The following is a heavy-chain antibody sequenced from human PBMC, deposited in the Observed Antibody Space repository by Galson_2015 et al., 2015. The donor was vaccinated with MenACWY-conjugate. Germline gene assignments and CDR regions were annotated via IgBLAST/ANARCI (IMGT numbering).Heavy chain of an antibody. Sequence: STRFSCAASGFTFNNYWMHWVRHPPGEGLEWISYIKADGSFSNYADSVKGRFTISTDNAKNMVYLQMDGLGDEDTAVYFCARDNNWSFDSWGQGTLVTVSS. D-gene: IGHD1-1*01. CDR2: IKADGSFS. CDR3: ARDNNWSFDS. J-gene: IGHJ4*02. V-gene: IGHV3-74*01. CDR1: GFTFNNYW.